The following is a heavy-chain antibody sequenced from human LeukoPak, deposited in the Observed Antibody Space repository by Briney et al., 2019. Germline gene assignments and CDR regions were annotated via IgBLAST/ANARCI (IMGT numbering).Heavy chain of an antibody. CDR1: GCSISSGDYY. V-gene: IGHV4-30-4*01. CDR3: ARVGRIYYDSSGYTYYFDY. Sequence: KSSETLSLNCTGSGCSISSGDYYWSWIRQPPGKGLEWSGYIYYSGSTYYNPALKSRVTISVDTSKNQFSLKLSSVTAADTAVYYCARVGRIYYDSSGYTYYFDYWGQGTLVTVSS. CDR2: IYYSGST. D-gene: IGHD3-22*01. J-gene: IGHJ4*02.